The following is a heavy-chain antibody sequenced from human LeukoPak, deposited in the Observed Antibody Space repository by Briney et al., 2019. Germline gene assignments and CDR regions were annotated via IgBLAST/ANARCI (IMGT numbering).Heavy chain of an antibody. CDR2: ISGSGGST. CDR3: AGISSNPEDYYYGMDV. Sequence: PGGSLRLSCAASGSTFSSYAMSWVRQAPGKGLEWVSAISGSGGSTYYADSVKGRFTISRDNSKNTLYLQMNSLRAEDTAVYYCAGISSNPEDYYYGMDVWGQGTTVTVSS. D-gene: IGHD3-3*02. CDR1: GSTFSSYA. J-gene: IGHJ6*02. V-gene: IGHV3-23*01.